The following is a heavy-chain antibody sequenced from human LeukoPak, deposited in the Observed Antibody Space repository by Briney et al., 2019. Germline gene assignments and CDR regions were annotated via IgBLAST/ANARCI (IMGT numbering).Heavy chain of an antibody. D-gene: IGHD3-10*01. Sequence: SVKVSCKASGGTFSSYAISWVRQAPGQGLEWMGGIIPIFGTANYAQKFQGRVTITADESTSTAYMVLSSLRSEDTAVYYCASQPSYTYYYGSGSPPFDPWGQGTLVTVSS. CDR1: GGTFSSYA. CDR3: ASQPSYTYYYGSGSPPFDP. V-gene: IGHV1-69*13. J-gene: IGHJ5*02. CDR2: IIPIFGTA.